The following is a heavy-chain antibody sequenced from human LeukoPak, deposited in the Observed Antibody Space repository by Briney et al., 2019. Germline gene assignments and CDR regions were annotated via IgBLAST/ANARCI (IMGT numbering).Heavy chain of an antibody. D-gene: IGHD4-17*01. CDR1: GLTFSSNA. Sequence: GGSLRLSCAASGLTFSSNAMSWVRQAPGQGLEWVSIISISGSTTYYADSVKGRFTISRDNSKNTLYLQMNSLRAEDTAVYYCAKDKVTTPGGFDYWGQGTLVTVSS. V-gene: IGHV3-23*01. CDR3: AKDKVTTPGGFDY. CDR2: ISISGSTT. J-gene: IGHJ4*02.